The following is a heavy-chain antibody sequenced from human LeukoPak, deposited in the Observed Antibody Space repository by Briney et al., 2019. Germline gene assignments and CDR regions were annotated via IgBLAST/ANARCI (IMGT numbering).Heavy chain of an antibody. Sequence: SETLSLTCTVSGGSISSYYWSWIRQPPGKGLEWIGYIYYSGSTNYNPSLKSRVTISVDTSKNQFSLKLSSVTAADTAVYYCARGARYCSGGTCYAHFDYWGQGTLVTVSS. CDR3: ARGARYCSGGTCYAHFDY. CDR2: IYYSGST. J-gene: IGHJ4*02. D-gene: IGHD2-15*01. CDR1: GGSISSYY. V-gene: IGHV4-59*08.